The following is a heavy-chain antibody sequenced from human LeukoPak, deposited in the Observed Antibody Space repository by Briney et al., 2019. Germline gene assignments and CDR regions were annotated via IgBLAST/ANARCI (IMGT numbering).Heavy chain of an antibody. Sequence: GESLRISCKGSGYSFTSNWIGWVRQMPGKGLEWMGIIYPDDSDTRYSPSFQGQVTISADKSISTAYLQWSSLKASDTPMYYCATHASSRLGYCSGGSCYSSLDYWGQGTLVTVSS. CDR1: GYSFTSNW. V-gene: IGHV5-51*01. J-gene: IGHJ4*02. D-gene: IGHD2-15*01. CDR2: IYPDDSDT. CDR3: ATHASSRLGYCSGGSCYSSLDY.